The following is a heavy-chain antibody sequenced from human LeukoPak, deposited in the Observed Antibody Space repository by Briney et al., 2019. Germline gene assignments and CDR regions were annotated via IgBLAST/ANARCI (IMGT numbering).Heavy chain of an antibody. CDR1: GGSISSGSYY. CDR3: ATAMVSHDAFDI. J-gene: IGHJ3*02. CDR2: IYTSGST. V-gene: IGHV4-61*02. D-gene: IGHD5-18*01. Sequence: SQTLSLTCTVSGGSISSGSYYWSWIRQPAGKGLEWIGRIYTSGSTNYNPSLKSRVTISVDTSKNQFSLKLSSVTAADTAVYYCATAMVSHDAFDIWGQGTMVTVSS.